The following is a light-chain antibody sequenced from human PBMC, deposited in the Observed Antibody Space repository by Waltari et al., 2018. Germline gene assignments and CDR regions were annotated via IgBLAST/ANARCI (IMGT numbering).Light chain of an antibody. CDR3: QQYDNLPYT. V-gene: IGKV1-33*01. J-gene: IGKJ2*01. CDR1: QDISNY. Sequence: DIQMTQSPSSLSASVGDRVTITCQASQDISNYLNWYQQKPRKAPKLLIYDASNLETGVPSRFSGSGSWTDFTFTISSLQPEDIATYYCQQYDNLPYTFGQGTKLEIK. CDR2: DAS.